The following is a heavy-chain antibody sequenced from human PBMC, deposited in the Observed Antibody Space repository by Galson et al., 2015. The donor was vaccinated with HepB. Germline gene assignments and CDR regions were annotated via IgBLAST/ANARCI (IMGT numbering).Heavy chain of an antibody. V-gene: IGHV1-3*01. CDR2: INAGNGNT. D-gene: IGHD2-15*01. CDR3: AREEDILYYFDY. Sequence: SVKVSCKASGYTFTSYAMHWVRQAPGQRLEWMGWINAGNGNTKYSQKFQGRVTITRDTSASTAYMELSSLRSEDTAVYYCAREEDILYYFDYWGQGTLVTVSS. J-gene: IGHJ4*02. CDR1: GYTFTSYA.